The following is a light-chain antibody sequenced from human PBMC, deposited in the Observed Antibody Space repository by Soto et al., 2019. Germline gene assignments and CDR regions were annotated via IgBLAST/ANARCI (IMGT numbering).Light chain of an antibody. V-gene: IGKV3-15*01. CDR3: PQYNNWPWT. CDR1: QSVASN. J-gene: IGKJ1*01. Sequence: EIVMTQSPATLSVSPGERATLSCRASQSVASNIAWYQQKPGQAPRRLIFGASTRATGIPARFSGGGSGTDFTLIISSLQSEDFAVYYCPQYNNWPWTFGQGTKVDIK. CDR2: GAS.